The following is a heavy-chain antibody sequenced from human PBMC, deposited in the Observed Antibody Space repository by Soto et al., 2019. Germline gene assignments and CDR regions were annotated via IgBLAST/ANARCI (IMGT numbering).Heavy chain of an antibody. CDR1: GGTFSRHA. J-gene: IGHJ4*02. V-gene: IGHV1-69*01. Sequence: QVQLVQSGAAVRKPGSSVKVSCKASGGTFSRHAISWVRQAPGQGLEWMGGIIPSFGTANHAQKFQGRVTIIADESTSRVYMELRSLRSEDTAMYYCARGWGYDSNDYYYAYWGQGALVIVSS. D-gene: IGHD3-22*01. CDR3: ARGWGYDSNDYYYAY. CDR2: IIPSFGTA.